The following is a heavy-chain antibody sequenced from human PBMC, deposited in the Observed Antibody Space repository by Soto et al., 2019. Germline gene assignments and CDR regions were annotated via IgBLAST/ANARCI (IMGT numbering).Heavy chain of an antibody. CDR3: ATFHNSGYDPYYYYMDV. CDR2: INHSGST. CDR1: GGSFSGYY. D-gene: IGHD5-12*01. J-gene: IGHJ6*03. Sequence: SETLSLTCAVYGGSFSGYYWSWIRQPPGKGLEWIGEINHSGSTNYNPSLKSRVTISVDTSKNQFSLKLSSVTAADTAVYYCATFHNSGYDPYYYYMDVWGKGTTVTVSS. V-gene: IGHV4-34*01.